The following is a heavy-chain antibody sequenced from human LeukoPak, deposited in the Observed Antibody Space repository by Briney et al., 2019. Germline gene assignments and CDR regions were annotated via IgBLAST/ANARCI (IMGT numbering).Heavy chain of an antibody. J-gene: IGHJ4*02. V-gene: IGHV3-66*01. CDR2: IYRGGST. Sequence: GGSLRLSCAASGFTVSSNYMSWVRQAPGKGLEWVALIYRGGSTYYADSVKGRFTISRDNSKNTLYLHMNSLRAEDTAVYYCAGGYYSAPNYWGQGTLVTVSS. CDR3: AGGYYSAPNY. CDR1: GFTVSSNY. D-gene: IGHD2/OR15-2a*01.